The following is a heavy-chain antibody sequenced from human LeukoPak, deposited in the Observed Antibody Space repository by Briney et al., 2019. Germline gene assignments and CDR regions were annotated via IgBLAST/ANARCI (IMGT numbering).Heavy chain of an antibody. Sequence: SETLSLTCTVSGGSIRSYHWSWIRQPPGKGLEWIGYIYNSGGTNYSPSLKSRVTISVDTSKNQFSLKLSSVTAEDTAVYYCARYSSSGLDYWGQGTLVTVSS. V-gene: IGHV4-59*01. J-gene: IGHJ4*02. CDR3: ARYSSSGLDY. CDR1: GGSIRSYH. D-gene: IGHD6-19*01. CDR2: IYNSGGT.